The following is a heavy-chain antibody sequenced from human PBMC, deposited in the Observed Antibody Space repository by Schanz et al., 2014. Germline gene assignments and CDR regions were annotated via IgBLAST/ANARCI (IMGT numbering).Heavy chain of an antibody. CDR1: GFTFSNYD. V-gene: IGHV3-13*05. CDR2: IGPASDP. D-gene: IGHD2-2*01. Sequence: EVQLVESGGGLVQPGGSLRLSCAASGFTFSNYDMHLVRQAIGKGLEWVSGIGPASDPYYAGSVKGRFTISRENGKNSLYLQMNSLRAGDTAVYYCARGRRGDCRRTSCTYYFDYWGQGTLVTVSS. CDR3: ARGRRGDCRRTSCTYYFDY. J-gene: IGHJ4*02.